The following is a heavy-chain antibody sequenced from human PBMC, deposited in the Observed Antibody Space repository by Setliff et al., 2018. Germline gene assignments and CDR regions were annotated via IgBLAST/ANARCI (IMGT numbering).Heavy chain of an antibody. D-gene: IGHD2-15*01. CDR1: GYTLTSYD. Sequence: GASVKVSCKASGYTLTSYDINWVRQATGQGLEWMGWMNPNSGHTGYAQKFQGRVTITRNTSISTTYMELSSLRSEDTAVYYCARGSRSGGKGGYNWFDPWGQGTLVTVSS. J-gene: IGHJ5*02. CDR2: MNPNSGHT. V-gene: IGHV1-8*03. CDR3: ARGSRSGGKGGYNWFDP.